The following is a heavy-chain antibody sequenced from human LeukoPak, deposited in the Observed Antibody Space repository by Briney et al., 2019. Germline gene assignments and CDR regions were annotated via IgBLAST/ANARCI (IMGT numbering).Heavy chain of an antibody. CDR2: INHSGST. V-gene: IGHV4-34*01. D-gene: IGHD5-24*01. CDR1: GGSFSGYY. CDR3: ARGRDPY. Sequence: SETLSLTCAVYGGSFSGYYWTWIRQPPGRGLEWIGEINHSGSTNYNPSLKSRVTISVDTSKSQFSLKLNSVTDADTAMYYCARGRDPYWGRGTLVTVSS. J-gene: IGHJ4*02.